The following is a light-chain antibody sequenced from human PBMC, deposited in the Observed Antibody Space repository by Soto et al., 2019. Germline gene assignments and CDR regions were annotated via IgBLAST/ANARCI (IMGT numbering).Light chain of an antibody. CDR1: QSLRSSS. Sequence: EIVLTQSPGTLSVSPGERATLSCRASQSLRSSSLAWYQQRLGQAPRLLIYGASRRATGMPDRFSGSGSGTDFTLTISRLEPEDFAVYYCQQYGSSPLTFGGGTKVEIK. CDR2: GAS. V-gene: IGKV3-20*01. J-gene: IGKJ4*01. CDR3: QQYGSSPLT.